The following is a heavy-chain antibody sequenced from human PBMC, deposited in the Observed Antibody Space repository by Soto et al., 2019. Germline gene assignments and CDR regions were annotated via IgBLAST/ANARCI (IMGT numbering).Heavy chain of an antibody. CDR3: ARGSEPYYDFWSGHYYYYGMDV. D-gene: IGHD3-3*01. CDR1: GGSISSSNW. Sequence: SETLSLTCAVSGGSISSSNWWSWVRQPPGKGLEWIGEIYHSGSTNYNPSLKSRVTISVDKSKNQFSLKLSSVTAADTAVYYCARGSEPYYDFWSGHYYYYGMDVWGQGTTVTVSS. J-gene: IGHJ6*02. V-gene: IGHV4-4*02. CDR2: IYHSGST.